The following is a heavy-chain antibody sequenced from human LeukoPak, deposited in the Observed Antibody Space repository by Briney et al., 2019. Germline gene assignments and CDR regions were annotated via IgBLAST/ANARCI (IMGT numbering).Heavy chain of an antibody. Sequence: SETLSLTCTVSGGSISSYYWSWIRQPPGKGLEWIGYIYYSGSTNYNPSLKSRVTISVDTSKNQFSLKLSSVTAADTAVYYCAREVFGYCSSTSCPLDIWGQGTMVTVSS. V-gene: IGHV4-59*12. CDR3: AREVFGYCSSTSCPLDI. J-gene: IGHJ3*02. CDR2: IYYSGST. CDR1: GGSISSYY. D-gene: IGHD2-2*03.